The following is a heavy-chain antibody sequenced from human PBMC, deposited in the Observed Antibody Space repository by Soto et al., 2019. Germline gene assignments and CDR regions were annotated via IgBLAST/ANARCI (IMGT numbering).Heavy chain of an antibody. D-gene: IGHD3-3*01. CDR1: GFTFSSYA. J-gene: IGHJ3*02. CDR3: ARDAATTIFGVVMANDAFDI. Sequence: QVQLVESGGGVVQPGRSLRLSCAASGFTFSSYAMHWVRQAPGKGLEWVAVISYDGSNKYYADSVKGRFTISRDNSKNTLYLQMNSLRAEDTAVYYCARDAATTIFGVVMANDAFDIWGQGTMVTVSS. V-gene: IGHV3-30-3*01. CDR2: ISYDGSNK.